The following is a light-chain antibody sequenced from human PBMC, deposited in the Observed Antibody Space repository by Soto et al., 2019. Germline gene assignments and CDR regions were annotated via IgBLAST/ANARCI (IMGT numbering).Light chain of an antibody. CDR2: GAS. CDR3: QQYGSSPLT. Sequence: EIVLTQSPGTLSMSPGERATLSCRASQSVSSGYLAWYQQKPGQAPRLLIYGASSRATGISDRFSGSGSGTDFTLTISRLEPEDFAVYYCQQYGSSPLTFGGGTKVEIK. V-gene: IGKV3-20*01. J-gene: IGKJ4*01. CDR1: QSVSSGY.